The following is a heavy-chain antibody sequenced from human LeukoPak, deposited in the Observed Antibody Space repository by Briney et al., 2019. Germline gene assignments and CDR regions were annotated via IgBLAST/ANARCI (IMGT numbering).Heavy chain of an antibody. CDR3: AKDLGGSGSYSGYFGY. CDR2: ISGSGGST. Sequence: GGSLRLSCAASGFTFSSYAMSWVRQAPGKGLEWVSAISGSGGSTYYADSVKGRFTISRDNSKNTLYLQMDSLRAEDTAVYYCAKDLGGSGSYSGYFGYWGQGTLVTVSS. D-gene: IGHD3-10*01. J-gene: IGHJ4*02. CDR1: GFTFSSYA. V-gene: IGHV3-23*01.